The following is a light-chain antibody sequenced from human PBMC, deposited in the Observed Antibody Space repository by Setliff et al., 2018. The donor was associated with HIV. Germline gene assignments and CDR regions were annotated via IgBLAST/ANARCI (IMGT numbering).Light chain of an antibody. Sequence: QSALTQPASVSGSPGQSITISCIGSSNDIGAFNHVSWYQQHPGRAPKHLIYGVTSRPSGVSNRFSGSKTANTASPTISGLQAEDEADYYCTSLTASTTWVFGGGTK. CDR3: TSLTASTTWV. CDR2: GVT. CDR1: SNDIGAFNH. V-gene: IGLV2-14*01. J-gene: IGLJ3*02.